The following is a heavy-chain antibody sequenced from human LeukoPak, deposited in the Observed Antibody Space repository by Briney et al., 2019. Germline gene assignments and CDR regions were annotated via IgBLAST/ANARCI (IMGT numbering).Heavy chain of an antibody. CDR1: GFTFSYYT. Sequence: GGSLRLSCAASGFTFSYYTMHWVRQAPGKGLEWVAVISYDGSNEYYADSVKGRFTISRDNSKNTLYLRMNSLRVEDTAVYYCARVLNYYDSSGYYSSYWGQGTLVTVS. V-gene: IGHV3-30-3*01. CDR2: ISYDGSNE. D-gene: IGHD3-22*01. J-gene: IGHJ4*02. CDR3: ARVLNYYDSSGYYSSY.